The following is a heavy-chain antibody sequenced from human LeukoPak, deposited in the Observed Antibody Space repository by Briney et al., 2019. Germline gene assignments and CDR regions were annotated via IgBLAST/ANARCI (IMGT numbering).Heavy chain of an antibody. CDR2: ISGSGGST. Sequence: GGSLRLSCAASGFTFSSYAMSWVRQAPGKGLEWVSAISGSGGSTYYADSVKGRFTISRDNAKNSLYLQMNSLRAEDTALYYCAKAHSSGWPSYYFDYWGQGTLVTVSS. J-gene: IGHJ4*02. CDR1: GFTFSSYA. V-gene: IGHV3-23*01. CDR3: AKAHSSGWPSYYFDY. D-gene: IGHD6-19*01.